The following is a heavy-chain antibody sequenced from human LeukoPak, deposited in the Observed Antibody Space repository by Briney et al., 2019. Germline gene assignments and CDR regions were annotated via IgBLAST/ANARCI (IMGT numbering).Heavy chain of an antibody. Sequence: PSETLSLACTVSGGSINTPNYYWGWIRQTPGKGLEWIGNIFYSGGTYYSPSLTSRVTISVDTSKNQFSLKLSSVTAADTAVYFCARHSSMTTVTFYYWGQGTLVTVSS. CDR3: ARHSSMTTVTFYY. CDR1: GGSINTPNYY. J-gene: IGHJ4*02. D-gene: IGHD4-17*01. V-gene: IGHV4-39*01. CDR2: IFYSGGT.